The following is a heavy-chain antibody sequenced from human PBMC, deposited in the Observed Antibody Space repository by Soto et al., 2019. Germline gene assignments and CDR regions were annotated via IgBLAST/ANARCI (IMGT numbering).Heavy chain of an antibody. J-gene: IGHJ4*02. CDR1: GFTFSSYG. Sequence: QVQLVESGGGVVQPGRSLRLSCAASGFTFSSYGMHWVRQAPGKGLEWVAVIWYDGSNKYYADSVKGRFTISRDNSKNTLYLQMNSLRAEDTAVYYCARDSSEYYDSSGSLDYWGQGTLVTVSS. V-gene: IGHV3-33*01. CDR2: IWYDGSNK. D-gene: IGHD3-22*01. CDR3: ARDSSEYYDSSGSLDY.